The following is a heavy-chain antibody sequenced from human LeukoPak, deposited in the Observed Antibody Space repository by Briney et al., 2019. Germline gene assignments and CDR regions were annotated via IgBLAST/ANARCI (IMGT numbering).Heavy chain of an antibody. CDR3: AREYDILTGSNYYYYMDV. D-gene: IGHD3-9*01. CDR1: GGTFSSYA. CDR2: IIPIFGTA. J-gene: IGHJ6*03. Sequence: AVKVSCKGSGGTFSSYAISGVRQAPGQGLEWMGRIIPIFGTANYAQKFQGRVTITEDKSTSPAYMEMSSLSSEETAVYYCAREYDILTGSNYYYYMDVWGKGTTVTVSS. V-gene: IGHV1-69*06.